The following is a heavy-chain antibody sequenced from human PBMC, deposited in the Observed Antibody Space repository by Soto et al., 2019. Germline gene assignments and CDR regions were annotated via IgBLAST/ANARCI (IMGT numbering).Heavy chain of an antibody. J-gene: IGHJ4*02. CDR1: GFTFSSYN. Sequence: QVQLVESGGGVVQPGRSLRLSCAASGFTFSSYNMHWVRQAPGKGLEWVTVISYDDGSNKSYADSVKGRFTISRDNSKNTLYLQMTSLRAEATAVYYCARTTAVSGTPGFDYWGQGTRVTVSS. CDR2: ISYDDGSNK. V-gene: IGHV3-30-3*01. D-gene: IGHD6-19*01. CDR3: ARTTAVSGTPGFDY.